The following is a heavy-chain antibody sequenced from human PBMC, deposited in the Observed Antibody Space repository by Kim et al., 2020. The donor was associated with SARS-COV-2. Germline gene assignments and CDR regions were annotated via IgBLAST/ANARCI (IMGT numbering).Heavy chain of an antibody. V-gene: IGHV4-59*01. J-gene: IGHJ3*02. Sequence: SETLSLTCTVSGGSISSYYWSWIRQPPGKGLEWIGYIYYSGSTNYNPSLKSRVTISVDTSKNQFSLKLSSVTAADTAVYYCARDTRVGATYLAFDIWAKGQWSPSLQ. CDR1: GGSISSYY. D-gene: IGHD1-26*01. CDR3: ARDTRVGATYLAFDI. CDR2: IYYSGST.